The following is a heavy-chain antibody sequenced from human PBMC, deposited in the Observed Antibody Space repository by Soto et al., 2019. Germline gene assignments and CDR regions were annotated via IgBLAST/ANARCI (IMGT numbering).Heavy chain of an antibody. D-gene: IGHD6-13*01. J-gene: IGHJ3*02. CDR2: IYWDDDK. V-gene: IGHV2-5*02. CDR3: AHRRVAPGIAAAGTVYPDAFDI. Sequence: QITLKESGPTLVKPTQTLTLTCTFSGLSLSTSGVGVGWIRQPPGKALEWLALIYWDDDKRYSPSLKSRLTITKDTSKNQVVLTMTNMDPVDTATYYCAHRRVAPGIAAAGTVYPDAFDIWGQGTMVTVSS. CDR1: GLSLSTSGVG.